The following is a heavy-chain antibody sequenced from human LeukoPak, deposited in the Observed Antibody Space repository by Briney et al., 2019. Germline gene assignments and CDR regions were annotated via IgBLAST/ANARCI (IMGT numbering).Heavy chain of an antibody. D-gene: IGHD2-15*01. CDR2: ISAYNGNT. CDR1: GYTFSSYS. Sequence: ASVKVSCKASGYTFSSYSISWVRQAPGQGLEWMGWISAYNGNTIYAQKVKGRVTMTTDTSTSSAYMELRSLKSDDTAVYYCARASYCSDGSCYSDYWGQGTLVTVSS. CDR3: ARASYCSDGSCYSDY. V-gene: IGHV1-18*01. J-gene: IGHJ4*02.